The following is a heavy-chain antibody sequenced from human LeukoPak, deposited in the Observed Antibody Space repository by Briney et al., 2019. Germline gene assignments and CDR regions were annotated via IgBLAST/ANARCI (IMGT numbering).Heavy chain of an antibody. CDR3: VRDAAYSAFNM. D-gene: IGHD4-11*01. V-gene: IGHV3-48*02. CDR1: GFAFNTYS. CDR2: ITTSSTTK. J-gene: IGHJ3*02. Sequence: HTGGSLRLSCAASGFAFNTYSMNWVRQAPGKGLQWVSSITTSSTTKCYADSVKGPFTISRDNAKNTLYLQMDSLRDEDTAVYYCVRDAAYSAFNMWGQGTMVTVSS.